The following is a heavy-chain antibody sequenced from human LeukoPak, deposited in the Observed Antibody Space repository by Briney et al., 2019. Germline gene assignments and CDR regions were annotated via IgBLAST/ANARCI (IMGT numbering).Heavy chain of an antibody. J-gene: IGHJ5*02. D-gene: IGHD3-3*01. CDR1: GGSISSSSYY. Sequence: SETLSLTCTVSGGSISSSSYYWGWIRQPPGKGLEWIGSIYHSGSTYYNPSLKSRVTISVDTSKNQFSLKLSSVTAADTAVYYCARALYDFWSGYFYLWGQGTLVTVSS. V-gene: IGHV4-39*07. CDR2: IYHSGST. CDR3: ARALYDFWSGYFYL.